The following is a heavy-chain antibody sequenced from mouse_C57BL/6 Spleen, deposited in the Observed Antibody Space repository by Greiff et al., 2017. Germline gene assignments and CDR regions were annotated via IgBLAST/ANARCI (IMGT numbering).Heavy chain of an antibody. CDR2: INPNNGGT. CDR3: ARITTVVGGYCVV. V-gene: IGHV1-22*01. D-gene: IGHD1-1*01. J-gene: IGHJ1*03. Sequence: EVQLQQSGPELVKPGASVKMSCKASGYTFTDYNMHWVKQSHGKSLEWIGYINPNNGGTSYNQKFKGKATLTVHKSSSTAYMELHSQKAEDSAVYYCARITTVVGGYCVVWGTGTKVTVSS. CDR1: GYTFTDYN.